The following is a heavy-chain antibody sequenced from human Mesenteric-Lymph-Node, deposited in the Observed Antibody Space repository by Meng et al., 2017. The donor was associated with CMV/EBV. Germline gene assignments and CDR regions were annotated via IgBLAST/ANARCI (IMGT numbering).Heavy chain of an antibody. Sequence: GESLKISCVASGFTFSSYEMNWVRQAPGKGLEWVSYISSSGSTIYYADSVKGRFTISRDNAKNSLYLQMNSLRAEDTAVYYCARDDCSSTNCYRRIFSGMDVWGQGTTVTVSS. CDR2: ISSSGSTI. CDR3: ARDDCSSTNCYRRIFSGMDV. J-gene: IGHJ6*02. D-gene: IGHD2-2*02. CDR1: GFTFSSYE. V-gene: IGHV3-48*03.